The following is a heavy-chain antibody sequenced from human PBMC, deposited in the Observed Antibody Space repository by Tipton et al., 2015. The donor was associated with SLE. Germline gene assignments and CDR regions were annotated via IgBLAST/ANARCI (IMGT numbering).Heavy chain of an antibody. D-gene: IGHD3-10*01. CDR1: GFTFSIFA. Sequence: GSLRLSCAASGFTFSIFAMSWVRQAPGKGLEWVSVIYSGGTTTYYADSVKGRVAISRDDSKSTLYLQMNSLRAEDTAVYYCARGFGFYYYYMDVWGKGTTVTVSS. CDR2: IYSGGTTT. CDR3: ARGFGFYYYYMDV. V-gene: IGHV3-23*03. J-gene: IGHJ6*03.